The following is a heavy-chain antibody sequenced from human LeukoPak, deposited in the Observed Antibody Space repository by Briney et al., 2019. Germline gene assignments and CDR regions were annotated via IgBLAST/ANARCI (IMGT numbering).Heavy chain of an antibody. CDR1: GYTFTDYY. Sequence: ASVKVSCKASGYTFTDYYIHWVRQAPGQGLEWMGWINPNSGGTNYAQKFQGRVTMTRVTFINTAYMEMSRLRSDDTAIYYCASVYSGYDLAQLDYWGQGTLVTVPS. J-gene: IGHJ4*02. D-gene: IGHD5-12*01. CDR2: INPNSGGT. CDR3: ASVYSGYDLAQLDY. V-gene: IGHV1-2*02.